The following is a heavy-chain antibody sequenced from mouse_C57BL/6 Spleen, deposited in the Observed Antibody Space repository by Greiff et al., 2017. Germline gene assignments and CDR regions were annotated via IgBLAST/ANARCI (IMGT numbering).Heavy chain of an antibody. D-gene: IGHD1-1*01. CDR3: ARDYYGSFYAMDY. V-gene: IGHV1-72*01. Sequence: QVQLQQPGAELVKPGASVKLSCKTSGYPFTSYWMHWVKQMPGRGLEWIGRLDPNSGGTKYNEKFKSKATLTVDKPTSTAYLQLSSLTSKASAVYVCARDYYGSFYAMDYWGQGTSVTVSS. CDR2: LDPNSGGT. J-gene: IGHJ4*01. CDR1: GYPFTSYW.